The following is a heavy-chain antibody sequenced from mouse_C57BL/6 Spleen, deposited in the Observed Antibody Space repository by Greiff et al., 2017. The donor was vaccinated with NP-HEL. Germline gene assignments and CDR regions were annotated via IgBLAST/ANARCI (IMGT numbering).Heavy chain of an antibody. V-gene: IGHV1-54*01. CDR1: GYAFTNYL. D-gene: IGHD2-1*01. CDR3: ARNYGNPWYFDV. Sequence: VKLMESGAELVRPGTSVKVSCKASGYAFTNYLIEWVKQRPGQGLEWIGVINPGSGGTNYNEKFKGKATLTADKSSSTAYMQLSSLTSEDSAVYFCARNYGNPWYFDVWGTGTTVTVSS. CDR2: INPGSGGT. J-gene: IGHJ1*03.